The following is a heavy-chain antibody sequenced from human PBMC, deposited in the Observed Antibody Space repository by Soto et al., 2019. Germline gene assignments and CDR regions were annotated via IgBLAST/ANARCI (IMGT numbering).Heavy chain of an antibody. CDR2: ISGRGGTI. V-gene: IGHV3-23*01. D-gene: IGHD2-8*02. CDR3: TRGSASGAFDY. J-gene: IGHJ4*02. Sequence: EVQLLESGGDLLQPGGSLRLSCAASGFIFSSYAMGWVRQAPGKGLAWVSAISGRGGTIYYADSVKGRFTISSDNSKNVLYLQMHTLRGQDSAVYYWTRGSASGAFDYWGQGALVTVSS. CDR1: GFIFSSYA.